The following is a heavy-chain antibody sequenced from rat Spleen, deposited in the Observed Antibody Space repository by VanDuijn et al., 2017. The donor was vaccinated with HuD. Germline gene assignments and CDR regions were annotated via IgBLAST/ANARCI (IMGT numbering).Heavy chain of an antibody. J-gene: IGHJ2*01. D-gene: IGHD1-6*01. Sequence: EVQLVESGGGLVQPGRSLQLSCAASGLSFSNYDMAWVRQAPTKGLEWVASISYEGTATYYRDSVKGRLTISRDNAKSTLYLQMNSLRSEDTATYYCARGGFFRFWGQGVMVTVSS. V-gene: IGHV5-29*01. CDR3: ARGGFFRF. CDR2: ISYEGTAT. CDR1: GLSFSNYD.